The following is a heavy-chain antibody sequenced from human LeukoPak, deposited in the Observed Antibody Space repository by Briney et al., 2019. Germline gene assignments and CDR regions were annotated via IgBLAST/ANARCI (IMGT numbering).Heavy chain of an antibody. CDR2: INPNSGGT. D-gene: IGHD2-8*02. CDR1: GYTFTGYY. J-gene: IGHJ4*02. Sequence: GASVKVSCKASGYTFTGYYMHWVRQAPGQGLEWMGWINPNSGGTNYAQKFQGRVTMTRDTSISTAYMELSRLRSDDTAVYYCAAPFILSWESDDYWGQGTLVTVSS. CDR3: AAPFILSWESDDY. V-gene: IGHV1-2*02.